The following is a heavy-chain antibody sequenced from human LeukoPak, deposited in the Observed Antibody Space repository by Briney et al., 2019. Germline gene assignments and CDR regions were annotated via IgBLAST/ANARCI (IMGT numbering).Heavy chain of an antibody. V-gene: IGHV3-7*01. Sequence: GGSLRLSCAASGFTFSNHWMTWVRQAPGKGLEWVANIKQDGSEKYYVDSVKGRFAISRDNAKNSLYLQMNSLRAEDTAVYYCARVGAHYYDSSGYYYGDYWGQGTLVTVSS. CDR2: IKQDGSEK. CDR3: ARVGAHYYDSSGYYYGDY. CDR1: GFTFSNHW. D-gene: IGHD3-22*01. J-gene: IGHJ4*02.